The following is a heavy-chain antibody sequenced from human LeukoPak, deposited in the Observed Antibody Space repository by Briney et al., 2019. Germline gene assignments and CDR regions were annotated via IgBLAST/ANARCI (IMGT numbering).Heavy chain of an antibody. J-gene: IGHJ6*02. CDR3: ARDGNSGWYPGENYYYYGMDV. V-gene: IGHV3-30-3*01. D-gene: IGHD6-19*01. CDR1: GFTFSSFA. CDR2: ISYDGTNK. Sequence: GGSLRLSCAASGFTFSSFARHWVRQAPDKGLEWVAVISYDGTNKDYADSVKGRFTMSRDNSKNTLYLQMNSLRLEDTALYYCARDGNSGWYPGENYYYYGMDVWGQGTTVTVSS.